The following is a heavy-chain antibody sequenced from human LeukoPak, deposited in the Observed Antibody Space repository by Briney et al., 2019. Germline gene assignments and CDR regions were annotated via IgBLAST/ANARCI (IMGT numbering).Heavy chain of an antibody. J-gene: IGHJ6*03. CDR3: ARIVDSSGYHCYYDYMDV. V-gene: IGHV4-59*01. D-gene: IGHD3-22*01. CDR2: IYYSGRT. Sequence: SETLFLTCTASGGSISSYYWSWIRKPPGKGLEWIGYIYYSGRTSYNPSLNSRVTISVDTSNNRFSLKLSSLTAADTAVYYCARIVDSSGYHCYYDYMDVWGKGTTVTVSS. CDR1: GGSISSYY.